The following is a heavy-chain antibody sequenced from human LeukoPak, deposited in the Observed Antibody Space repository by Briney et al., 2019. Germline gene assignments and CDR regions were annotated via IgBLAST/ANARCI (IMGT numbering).Heavy chain of an antibody. Sequence: GGSLRLSCAASGFTFSSYAMSWVRQAPEKGLEWVSTISGSGGGTYYADSVKGRFTISRDNAKNSLYLQMNSLRDEDTAVYYCGVRGVKHDYWGQGTLVTVSS. D-gene: IGHD3-10*01. CDR2: ISGSGGGT. J-gene: IGHJ4*02. V-gene: IGHV3-23*01. CDR3: GVRGVKHDY. CDR1: GFTFSSYA.